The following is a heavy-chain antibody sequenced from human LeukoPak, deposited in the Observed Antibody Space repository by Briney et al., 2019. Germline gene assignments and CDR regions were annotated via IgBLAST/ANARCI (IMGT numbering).Heavy chain of an antibody. V-gene: IGHV4-59*06. CDR3: ARTEEQLVPRFDP. J-gene: IGHJ5*02. CDR2: IYYSGST. D-gene: IGHD6-13*01. CDR1: GGSISSYY. Sequence: SETLSLTCTVSGGSISSYYWSWIRQPPGKGLEWIGYIYYSGSTYYNPSLKSRVTISVDTSKNQFSLKLSSVTAADTAVYYCARTEEQLVPRFDPWGQGTLVTVSS.